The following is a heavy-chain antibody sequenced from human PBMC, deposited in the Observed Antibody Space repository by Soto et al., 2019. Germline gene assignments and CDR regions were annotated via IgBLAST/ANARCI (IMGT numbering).Heavy chain of an antibody. Sequence: QVQLVQSGAEVKKPGSSVKVSCKASGGTFSSYAISWVRQAPGQGLEWMGGIIPIFGTANYAQKFQGRVTITADESTSTAYMELSSLRSEDTAVYYCARESPYYYDCSGYYYHYYYYGMDVWGQGTTVTVSS. CDR1: GGTFSSYA. CDR3: ARESPYYYDCSGYYYHYYYYGMDV. J-gene: IGHJ6*02. V-gene: IGHV1-69*01. CDR2: IIPIFGTA. D-gene: IGHD3-22*01.